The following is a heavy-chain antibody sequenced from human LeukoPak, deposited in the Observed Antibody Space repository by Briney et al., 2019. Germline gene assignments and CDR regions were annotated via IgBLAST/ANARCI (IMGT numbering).Heavy chain of an antibody. CDR3: ARDPGGYSFGGYYYMDV. Sequence: PGGSLRLSCAASGFTVSSNYMSWVRQAPGRGLEWVSVIYSGGSTYYADFVKGRFTISRDNSKNTLSLQMNSLRAEDTALYYCARDPGGYSFGGYYYMDVWGKGTTVTVSS. V-gene: IGHV3-66*02. D-gene: IGHD5-18*01. CDR2: IYSGGST. J-gene: IGHJ6*03. CDR1: GFTVSSNY.